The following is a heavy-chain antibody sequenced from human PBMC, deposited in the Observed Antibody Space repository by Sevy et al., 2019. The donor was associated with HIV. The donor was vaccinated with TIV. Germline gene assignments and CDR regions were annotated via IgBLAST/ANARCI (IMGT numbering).Heavy chain of an antibody. V-gene: IGHV5-51*01. CDR1: GYNFNNYW. Sequence: GESLKISCKGSGYNFNNYWIGWVRQMPGKGLEWMGIIYPGDSDTRSSPSFQGQVTISADKSVNTAYLQWNSLKASDTAMYYCARQQYSYSQVDYWGQGTLVTVSS. CDR2: IYPGDSDT. D-gene: IGHD5-18*01. J-gene: IGHJ4*02. CDR3: ARQQYSYSQVDY.